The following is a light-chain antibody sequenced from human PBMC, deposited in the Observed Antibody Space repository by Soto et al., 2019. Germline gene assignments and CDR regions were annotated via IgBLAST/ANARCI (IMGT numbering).Light chain of an antibody. CDR1: QVLTSSD. J-gene: IGKJ1*01. Sequence: EIVSTQSPDALSLSPEETATLSCRASQVLTSSDVAWYQQEPGQAPRLLIYGASNRATGIPDRFSGSGSGTYFTLTISRLEPEDFAVYYCQQYGSSGTFGKGIKVDNK. CDR2: GAS. CDR3: QQYGSSGT. V-gene: IGKV3-20*01.